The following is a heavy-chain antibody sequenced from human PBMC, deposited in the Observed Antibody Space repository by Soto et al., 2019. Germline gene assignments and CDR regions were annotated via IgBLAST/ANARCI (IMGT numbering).Heavy chain of an antibody. D-gene: IGHD1-1*01. CDR3: ARRYGYSFDY. CDR2: IYNSGRT. V-gene: IGHV4-59*08. Sequence: TSETMSLTRPVSGGSISSYYLSWIRQPPGKGLEWIGYIYNSGRTNYNPSLKSRVTISVDTSKNQFSLKLSSVTAADTAVYYCARRYGYSFDYWGQGTLVTVSS. J-gene: IGHJ4*02. CDR1: GGSISSYY.